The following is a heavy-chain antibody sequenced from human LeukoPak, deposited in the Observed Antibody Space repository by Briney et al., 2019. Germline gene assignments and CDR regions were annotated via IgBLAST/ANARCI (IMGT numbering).Heavy chain of an antibody. CDR1: GFTFSSYW. V-gene: IGHV3-7*01. J-gene: IGHJ4*02. Sequence: PGGSLRLSCAASGFTFSSYWMSWVRQAPGKGLEWVANMKYDGSENYYVDSVKGRFTISRDNAKNSLYLQMTSLRAEDTAVYYCARDIEAAGLFLDYWGQGTLVTVSS. CDR2: MKYDGSEN. CDR3: ARDIEAAGLFLDY. D-gene: IGHD6-13*01.